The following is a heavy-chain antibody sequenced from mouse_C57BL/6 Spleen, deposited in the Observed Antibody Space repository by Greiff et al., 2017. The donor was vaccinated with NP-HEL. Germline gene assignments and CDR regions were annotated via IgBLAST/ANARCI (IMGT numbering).Heavy chain of an antibody. J-gene: IGHJ2*01. CDR1: GYTFTSYW. CDR2: IHPNSGST. Sequence: VQLQQPGAELVKPGASVKLSCKASGYTFTSYWMHWVKQRPGQGLEWIGMIHPNSGSTNYNEKFKSKATLTVDKSSSTAYMQLSSLTSEDSAVYYCAREKGYDYAYFDYWGKGTTLTVSS. D-gene: IGHD2-4*01. V-gene: IGHV1-64*01. CDR3: AREKGYDYAYFDY.